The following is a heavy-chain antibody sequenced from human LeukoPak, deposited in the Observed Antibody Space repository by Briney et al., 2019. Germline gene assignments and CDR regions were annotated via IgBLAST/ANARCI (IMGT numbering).Heavy chain of an antibody. Sequence: PGGSLRPSCPPSACTLSSNSMNCVRQAPGKGLEWVSSISSGSTYIYYADSVKGRFTISRDNAKNSLYLQMNGLRAEDTAVYYCARGPGRISVAGSHYFDYWGQGTLVTVPS. CDR3: ARGPGRISVAGSHYFDY. J-gene: IGHJ4*02. D-gene: IGHD6-19*01. V-gene: IGHV3-21*01. CDR1: ACTLSSNS. CDR2: ISSGSTYI.